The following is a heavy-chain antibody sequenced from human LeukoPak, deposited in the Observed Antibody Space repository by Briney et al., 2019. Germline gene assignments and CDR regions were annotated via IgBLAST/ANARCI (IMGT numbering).Heavy chain of an antibody. CDR1: GFTFSSYS. J-gene: IGHJ4*02. CDR2: ISSSSSYI. V-gene: IGHV3-21*01. CDR3: ARTYYDFWSGYYSLLTYFDY. D-gene: IGHD3-3*01. Sequence: GGSLRLSCAASGFTFSSYSMNWVRQAPGKGLEWVSSISSSSSYIYYADSVKGRFTISRDNAKNSLYLQMNSLRAEDTAVYYCARTYYDFWSGYYSLLTYFDYWGQGTLVTASS.